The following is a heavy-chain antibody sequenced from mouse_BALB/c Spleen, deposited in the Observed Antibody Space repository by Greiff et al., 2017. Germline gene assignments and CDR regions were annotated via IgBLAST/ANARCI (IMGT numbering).Heavy chain of an antibody. V-gene: IGHV3-2*02. D-gene: IGHD2-4*01. Sequence: EVQLQQSGPGLVKPSQSLSLTCTVTGYSITSDYAWNWIRQFPGNKLEWMGYISYSGSTSYNPSLKSRISITRDTSKNQFFLQLNSVTTEDTATYYCAKMDPYDYDGGFAYWGQGTLVTVSA. J-gene: IGHJ3*01. CDR3: AKMDPYDYDGGFAY. CDR2: ISYSGST. CDR1: GYSITSDYA.